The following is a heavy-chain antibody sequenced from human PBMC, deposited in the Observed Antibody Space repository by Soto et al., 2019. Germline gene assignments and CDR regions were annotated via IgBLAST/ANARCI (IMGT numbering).Heavy chain of an antibody. CDR1: GYTFTSYC. V-gene: IGHV1-18*01. CDR3: ARWRYGDY. D-gene: IGHD1-1*01. J-gene: IGHJ4*02. CDR2: ISAHNGNT. Sequence: QVHLVQSGAEVKKPGASVKVSCKASGYTFTSYCITWVRQAPGQGLEWMGWISAHNGNTEYAQKLQGRVIVTRDTSTSTAYTALRSLITDDTDVYDCARWRYGDYWGQGALVTVSS.